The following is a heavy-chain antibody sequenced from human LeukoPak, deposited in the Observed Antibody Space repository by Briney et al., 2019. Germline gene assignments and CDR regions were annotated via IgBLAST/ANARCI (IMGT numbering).Heavy chain of an antibody. Sequence: PGGSLRLSCVASGFTFSSYSINWLRQAPGKGLEWGSYISSGRRTIYYADSVKGRFTIYRDNAKNSLYLQMNSLRAEDTAVYYCARNYDFWSGYPPYWGQGTLVTVSS. CDR3: ARNYDFWSGYPPY. CDR2: ISSGRRTI. D-gene: IGHD3-3*01. CDR1: GFTFSSYS. J-gene: IGHJ4*02. V-gene: IGHV3-48*01.